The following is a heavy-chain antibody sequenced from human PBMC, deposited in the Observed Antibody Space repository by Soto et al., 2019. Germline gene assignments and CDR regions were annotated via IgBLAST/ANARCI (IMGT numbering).Heavy chain of an antibody. CDR2: INHSGST. CDR3: ARGTAPARYSYGPYYYYYMDV. Sequence: PSETLSLTCAVYGGSFSGYYWSWIRQPPGKGLEWIGEINHSGSTNYNPSLKSRVTISVDTSKNQFSLKLSSVTAADTAVYYCARGTAPARYSYGPYYYYYMDVWGKGTTVTVSS. D-gene: IGHD5-18*01. CDR1: GGSFSGYY. V-gene: IGHV4-34*01. J-gene: IGHJ6*03.